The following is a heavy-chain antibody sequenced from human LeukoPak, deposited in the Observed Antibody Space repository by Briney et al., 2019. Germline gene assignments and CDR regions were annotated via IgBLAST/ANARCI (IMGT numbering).Heavy chain of an antibody. J-gene: IGHJ4*02. D-gene: IGHD6-6*01. CDR3: ARDSSSYYFDY. Sequence: GGSLRLSCKASGFTFTSNHMNWVRQAPGKGLEWVSIIYTGGTTHYADSLKDRFTISRDDSINTLYLQINSLRVEDTAVYYCARDSSSYYFDYWGQGTLVTVSS. CDR1: GFTFTSNH. V-gene: IGHV3-66*01. CDR2: IYTGGTT.